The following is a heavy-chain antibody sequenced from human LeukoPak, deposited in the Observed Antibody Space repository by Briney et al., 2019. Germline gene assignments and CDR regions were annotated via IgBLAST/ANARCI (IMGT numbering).Heavy chain of an antibody. D-gene: IGHD5-24*01. CDR2: IIPIFDTT. J-gene: IGHJ4*02. V-gene: IGHV1-69*05. Sequence: GASVKVSCKASGGTISSYAISWVRQAPGQGLEWMGGIIPIFDTTNYAQKFQGRVTITTDESTSTAYMELSSLRSEDTAVYYCARGRDGYKFDYWGQGTLVTVSS. CDR3: ARGRDGYKFDY. CDR1: GGTISSYA.